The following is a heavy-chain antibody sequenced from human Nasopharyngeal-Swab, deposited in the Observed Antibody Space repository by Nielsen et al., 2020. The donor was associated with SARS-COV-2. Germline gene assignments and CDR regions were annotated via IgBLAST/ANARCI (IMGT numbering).Heavy chain of an antibody. J-gene: IGHJ3*02. D-gene: IGHD1-26*01. CDR2: ISYDGSNK. CDR1: GITFSSYA. V-gene: IGHV3-30-3*01. CDR3: ASPYSGSYLDAFDI. Sequence: GGSLRLSCAASGITFSSYAMHWVRQAPGKGQEWLSVISYDGSNKYYADSVTGRFTISRDNSKNTLYLQMNSLRAEDTAVYYCASPYSGSYLDAFDIWGQGTMVTVSS.